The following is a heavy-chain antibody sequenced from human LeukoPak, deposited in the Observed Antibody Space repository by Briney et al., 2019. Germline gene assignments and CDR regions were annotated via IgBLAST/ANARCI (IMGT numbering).Heavy chain of an antibody. CDR3: AKERPQYYYDSSGPTGGYFDY. CDR2: IYSGGST. Sequence: GGSLRLSCAASGFTVSSNYMSWVRQAPGKGLEWVSVIYSGGSTYYADSVKGRFTISRDNSKNTLYLQMNSLRAEDTAVYYCAKERPQYYYDSSGPTGGYFDYWGQGTLVTVSS. D-gene: IGHD3-22*01. J-gene: IGHJ4*02. CDR1: GFTVSSNY. V-gene: IGHV3-53*01.